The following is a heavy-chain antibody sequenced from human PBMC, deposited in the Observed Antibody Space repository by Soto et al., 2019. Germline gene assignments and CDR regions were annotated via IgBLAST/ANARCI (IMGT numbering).Heavy chain of an antibody. CDR2: IKSKTDGGTT. D-gene: IGHD3-10*01. CDR3: TTEAGGWFDP. J-gene: IGHJ5*02. Sequence: EVQLVESGGGLVKPGGSLRLSCAASGFTFSNAWMSWVRQAPGKGLEWVGRIKSKTDGGTTDYAAPVKGRFTIARDDSTNTLYMQMNSLKTEDTAVYYCTTEAGGWFDPWGQGTLVTVSS. CDR1: GFTFSNAW. V-gene: IGHV3-15*01.